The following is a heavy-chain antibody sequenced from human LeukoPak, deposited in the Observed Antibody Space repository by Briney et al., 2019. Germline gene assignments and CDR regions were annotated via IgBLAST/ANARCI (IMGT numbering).Heavy chain of an antibody. CDR1: GFTFSSYA. CDR2: ISGSSGRT. V-gene: IGHV3-23*01. J-gene: IGHJ4*02. CDR3: AKMTGNDIKGY. Sequence: PGGTLRLSCAASGFTFSSYAMNWVRQAPGKGLEWVSAISGSSGRTYYADSVKGRFTISRDNSKNTLYLQMNSLRAEDTAVYYCAKMTGNDIKGYWGQGTLVTVSS. D-gene: IGHD3-22*01.